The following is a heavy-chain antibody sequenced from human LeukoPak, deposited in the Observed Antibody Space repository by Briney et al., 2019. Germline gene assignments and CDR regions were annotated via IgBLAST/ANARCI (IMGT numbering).Heavy chain of an antibody. Sequence: PGGSLRLSCAASGFTFSSYSMNWVRQAPGKGLEWVSYISSSSSTIYYADSVKGRFTISRDNAKNSLYLQMNSLRDEDTAVYYCARDQYPLGATTLPDAFDIWGQGTMVTVSS. CDR3: ARDQYPLGATTLPDAFDI. CDR2: ISSSSSTI. D-gene: IGHD1-26*01. CDR1: GFTFSSYS. J-gene: IGHJ3*02. V-gene: IGHV3-48*02.